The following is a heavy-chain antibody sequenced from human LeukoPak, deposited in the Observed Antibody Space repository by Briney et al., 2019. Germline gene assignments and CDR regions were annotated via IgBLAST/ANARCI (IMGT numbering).Heavy chain of an antibody. CDR1: GYSFTSYW. Sequence: GESLKISCKGSGYSFTSYWIGWARQMPGEGLEWMGIIYPGDSDTRYSPSFQGQVTISVDKSINTAYLQWSSLKASDTAIYYCARLVRGIASTGTLFVEYFQHWGQGTLVTVSS. CDR2: IYPGDSDT. V-gene: IGHV5-51*01. CDR3: ARLVRGIASTGTLFVEYFQH. D-gene: IGHD6-13*01. J-gene: IGHJ1*01.